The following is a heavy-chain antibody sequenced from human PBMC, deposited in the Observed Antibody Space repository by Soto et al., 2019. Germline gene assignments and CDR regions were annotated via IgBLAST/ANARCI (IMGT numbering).Heavy chain of an antibody. CDR3: AGALAAGYYGMDV. J-gene: IGHJ6*02. V-gene: IGHV4-4*07. Sequence: SETLSLTCTASGGSISSYCWSWFQQPARKRLEWIGRIYTSGSTNSSPSLKSRVIMSVETSRNQFSLKLSSVTAADTAVYYCAGALAAGYYGMDVWGQGTTVAVSS. CDR2: IYTSGST. CDR1: GGSISSYC. D-gene: IGHD6-13*01.